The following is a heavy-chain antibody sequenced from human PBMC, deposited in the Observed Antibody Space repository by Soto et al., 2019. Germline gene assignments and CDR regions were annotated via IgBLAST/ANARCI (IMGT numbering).Heavy chain of an antibody. CDR1: GYTFTSYC. CDR2: ISAYNGNT. D-gene: IGHD3-3*01. CDR3: ARDQLTDYDCWSGYPTPYYYYYVMDV. V-gene: IGHV1-18*01. Sequence: GASVKVSCKASGYTFTSYCLLWVRQAPGQGLELMGWISAYNGNTNYAQKLQGRVTMTTETSTSAAYMERRSLRSDDTAVYYCARDQLTDYDCWSGYPTPYYYYYVMDVWGEGTTVTVSA. J-gene: IGHJ6*04.